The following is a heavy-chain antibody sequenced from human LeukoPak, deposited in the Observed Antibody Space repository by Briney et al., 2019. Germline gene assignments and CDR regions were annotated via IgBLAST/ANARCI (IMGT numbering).Heavy chain of an antibody. CDR2: INPSGGST. CDR3: ARDISGGMYGIWFDP. D-gene: IGHD2-8*01. V-gene: IGHV1-46*01. CDR1: GYTFTSYY. Sequence: ASVKVSCKASGYTFTSYYMHWVRQAPGQGLEWMGIINPSGGSTSYAQKFQGRVTMTRDTSTGPVHMELINLKSEDTAVDCCARDISGGMYGIWFDPWGQGTLVTVSS. J-gene: IGHJ5*02.